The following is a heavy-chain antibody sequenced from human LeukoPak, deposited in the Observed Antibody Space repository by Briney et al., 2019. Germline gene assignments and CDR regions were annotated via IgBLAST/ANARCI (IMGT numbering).Heavy chain of an antibody. D-gene: IGHD3-16*01. V-gene: IGHV4-34*01. CDR3: ARVKDPGGYYYYYYMDV. Sequence: SETLSLTCTVSGGSISSYYWSWIRQPPGKGLEWIGEINHSGSINYSPSLKSRVTISVDTSKNQFSLKVTSVTVADTAVYYCARVKDPGGYYYYYYMDVWGKGTTVTVSS. CDR2: INHSGSI. J-gene: IGHJ6*03. CDR1: GGSISSYY.